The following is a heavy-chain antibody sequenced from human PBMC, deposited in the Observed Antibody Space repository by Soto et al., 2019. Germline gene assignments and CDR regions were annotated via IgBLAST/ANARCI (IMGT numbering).Heavy chain of an antibody. V-gene: IGHV1-46*01. CDR3: GRGGPRQLVIYGGDV. D-gene: IGHD6-6*01. CDR1: GCTFSSYY. J-gene: IGHJ6*02. Sequence: ASVKISCKSSGCTFSSYYMHWVRQAPGQGLEWMGIINPSGGVTNYAQNFQGRVTMTRDTSTTTVYMELSSLRSEDTAVYYCGRGGPRQLVIYGGDVWCQRTTGTV. CDR2: INPSGGVT.